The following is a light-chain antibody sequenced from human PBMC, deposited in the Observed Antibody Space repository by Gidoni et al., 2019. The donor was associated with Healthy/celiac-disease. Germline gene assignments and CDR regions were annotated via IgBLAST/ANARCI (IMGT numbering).Light chain of an antibody. CDR3: LQSGSSPPIT. CDR1: QGVSSSY. CDR2: VAS. J-gene: IGKJ5*01. Sequence: DIVSTQTPGTMSLSPGERATLSCRASQGVSSSYLAWYHQKPGQAPRLLIYVASSRATGIPVRFSGSVSGTDFTLTFSRLEPEDFAVYYCLQSGSSPPITFGHGTRLEIK. V-gene: IGKV3-20*01.